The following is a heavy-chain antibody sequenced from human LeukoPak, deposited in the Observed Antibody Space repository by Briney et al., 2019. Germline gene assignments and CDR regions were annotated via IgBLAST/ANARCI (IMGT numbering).Heavy chain of an antibody. Sequence: SETLSLTCTVSGGSISSYYWSWIRQPAGKGLERIGRIYTSGSTNYNPSLKSRVTMSVDTSKNQFSLKLSSVTAADTAVYYCAVTGTTLWYFDLWGRGTLVTVSS. CDR3: AVTGTTLWYFDL. D-gene: IGHD1-7*01. J-gene: IGHJ2*01. V-gene: IGHV4-4*07. CDR1: GGSISSYY. CDR2: IYTSGST.